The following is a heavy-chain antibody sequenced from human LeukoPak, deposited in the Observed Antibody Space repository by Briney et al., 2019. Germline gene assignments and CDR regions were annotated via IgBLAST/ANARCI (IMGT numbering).Heavy chain of an antibody. CDR3: ARVGQWLGPRYDY. CDR1: GFTFSSYS. J-gene: IGHJ4*02. Sequence: GGSLRLSCAASGFTFSSYSMNWVRQAPGKGLEWVSYISSSSSTIYYADSVKGRFTISRDNAKNSLYLQMNSLRAEDTAVYYCARVGQWLGPRYDYWGQGTLVTVSS. CDR2: ISSSSSTI. D-gene: IGHD6-19*01. V-gene: IGHV3-48*04.